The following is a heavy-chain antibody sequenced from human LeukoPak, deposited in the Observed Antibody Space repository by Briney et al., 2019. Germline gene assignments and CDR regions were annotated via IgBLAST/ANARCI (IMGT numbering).Heavy chain of an antibody. CDR3: ARGVGALGLGYFDY. V-gene: IGHV4-39*07. CDR1: GGSISSSSYY. J-gene: IGHJ4*02. CDR2: IYYSGST. Sequence: SETLSLTCTVSGGSISSSSYYWGWIRQPPGTGLGWIGSIYYSGSTYYNPSLKSRVTISVDTSKNQFSLKLSSVTAADTAVYYCARGVGALGLGYFDYWGQGTLVTVSS. D-gene: IGHD3-16*01.